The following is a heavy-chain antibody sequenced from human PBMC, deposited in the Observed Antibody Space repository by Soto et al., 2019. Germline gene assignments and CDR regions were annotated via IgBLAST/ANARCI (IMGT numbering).Heavy chain of an antibody. CDR3: ARGPRIQLWYNWFDP. V-gene: IGHV1-69*13. J-gene: IGHJ5*02. CDR1: GGTFSSYA. Sequence: SVKVSCKASGGTFSSYAISWVRQAPGQGLEWMGGIIPIFGTANYAQKFQGRVTITADESTSTAYMELSSLRSEDTAVYYCARGPRIQLWYNWFDPWGQGTLVTVSS. CDR2: IIPIFGTA. D-gene: IGHD5-18*01.